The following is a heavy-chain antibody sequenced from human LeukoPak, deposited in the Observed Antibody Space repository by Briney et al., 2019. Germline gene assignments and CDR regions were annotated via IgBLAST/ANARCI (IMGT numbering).Heavy chain of an antibody. Sequence: AGGSLRLSCAASGFTFSSYAMSWVRHAPGKGLEWVSAISGSGGSTYYADSVKGRFTISRDNSKNTLYLQMNSLRAEDTAVYYCAKLEDYDILLGPDRFDPWGQGTLVTVSS. CDR1: GFTFSSYA. D-gene: IGHD3-9*01. CDR2: ISGSGGST. V-gene: IGHV3-23*01. CDR3: AKLEDYDILLGPDRFDP. J-gene: IGHJ5*02.